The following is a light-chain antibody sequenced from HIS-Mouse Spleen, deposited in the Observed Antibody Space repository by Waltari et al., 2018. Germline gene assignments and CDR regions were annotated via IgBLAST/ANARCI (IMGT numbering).Light chain of an antibody. Sequence: QSALTQPASVSGSPGQSITISCTGTSSDVGGYNYVSWYQQHTGKAPKLIIYDVSNRPSWVSNRFSGSKSGNTASLTISGLQAEDEADYYCSSYTSSSTLWVFGGGTKLTVL. V-gene: IGLV2-14*03. CDR2: DVS. CDR1: SSDVGGYNY. J-gene: IGLJ3*02. CDR3: SSYTSSSTLWV.